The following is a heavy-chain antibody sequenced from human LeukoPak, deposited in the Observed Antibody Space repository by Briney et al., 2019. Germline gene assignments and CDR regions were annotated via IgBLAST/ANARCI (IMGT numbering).Heavy chain of an antibody. J-gene: IGHJ6*03. CDR3: ARDRDYYMDV. CDR1: GFTFSNYG. CDR2: IRYDGSNK. Sequence: GGSLRLSCAASGFTFSNYGMHWVRQAPGKGLEWVAFIRYDGSNKYADSVKGRFTISRDNSKNTLYLQMNSLRVEDTAVYYCARDRDYYMDVWGKGTTVTISS. V-gene: IGHV3-30*02.